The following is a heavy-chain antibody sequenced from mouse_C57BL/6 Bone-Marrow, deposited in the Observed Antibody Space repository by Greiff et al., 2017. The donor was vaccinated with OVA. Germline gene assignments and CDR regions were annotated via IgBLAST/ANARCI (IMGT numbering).Heavy chain of an antibody. V-gene: IGHV1-55*01. CDR3: ARGTTARGHWYFDV. Sequence: VQLQQPGAELVKPGASVKMSCKASGYTFTSYWITWVKQRPGQGLEWIGDIYPGSGSTNYNEKFKSKATLTVDTSSSTAYMQLSSLTSEDSAVYYCARGTTARGHWYFDVWGTGTTVTVSS. CDR1: GYTFTSYW. D-gene: IGHD1-2*01. J-gene: IGHJ1*03. CDR2: IYPGSGST.